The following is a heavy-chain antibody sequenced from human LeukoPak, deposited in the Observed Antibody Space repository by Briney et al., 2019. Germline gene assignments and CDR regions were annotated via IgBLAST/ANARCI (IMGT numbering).Heavy chain of an antibody. CDR1: GYTFTGYY. J-gene: IGHJ4*02. CDR2: INPNSGGT. V-gene: IGHV1-2*02. CDR3: ARDRLRGVTMVRGVIPFDY. Sequence: ASVKVSCKASGYTFTGYYMHWVRQAPGQGLEWMGWINPNSGGTNYAQKLQGRVTITADESTSTAYMELSSLRSEDTAVYYCARDRLRGVTMVRGVIPFDYWGQGTLVTVSS. D-gene: IGHD3-10*01.